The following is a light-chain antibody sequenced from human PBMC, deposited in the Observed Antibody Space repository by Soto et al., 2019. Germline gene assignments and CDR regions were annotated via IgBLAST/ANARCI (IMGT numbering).Light chain of an antibody. J-gene: IGLJ1*01. CDR1: SSNIGSNN. CDR2: KNN. V-gene: IGLV1-44*01. CDR3: ATWDDSLRRYV. Sequence: SVLTQPPSASGTPGQRVTMSCSGSSSNIGSNNVAWYQQLPGTAPKPLINKNNRRPSGVPDRFSGSKSGSSASLAISGLQAEDEADYYCATWDDSLRRYVFGTGTKGIVI.